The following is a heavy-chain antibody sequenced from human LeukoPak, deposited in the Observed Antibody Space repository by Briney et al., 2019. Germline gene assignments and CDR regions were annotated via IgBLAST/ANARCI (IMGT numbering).Heavy chain of an antibody. J-gene: IGHJ4*02. CDR2: INQDGSEK. V-gene: IGHV3-7*01. CDR1: GFTFSTSW. Sequence: GGSLRLSCAASGFTFSTSWMNWVRQAPGKGLEWVANINQDGSEKYYVDSVKGRFSISRDNAKNSLYLQMNSLSAEDTAVYYCGVVYWGQGILVTVSS. CDR3: GVVY.